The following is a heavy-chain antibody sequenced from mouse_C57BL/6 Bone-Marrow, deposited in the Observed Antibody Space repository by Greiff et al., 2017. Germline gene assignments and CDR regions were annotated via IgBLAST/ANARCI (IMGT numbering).Heavy chain of an antibody. D-gene: IGHD2-1*01. CDR1: GYTFTDYE. CDR2: IDPETGCT. Sequence: QVQLQQSGAELVRPGASVTLSCKASGYTFTDYEMHWVKQTPVHGLEWIGAIDPETGCTAYNQKFKGKAILTADNSSSTAYMELRSLTSEDSAVYYGTRHRYYDYAMDYWGQGTSVTVSS. V-gene: IGHV1-15*01. CDR3: TRHRYYDYAMDY. J-gene: IGHJ4*01.